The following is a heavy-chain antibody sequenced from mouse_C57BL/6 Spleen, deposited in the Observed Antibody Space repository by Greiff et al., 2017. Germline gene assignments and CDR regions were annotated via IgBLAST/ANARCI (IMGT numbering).Heavy chain of an antibody. D-gene: IGHD2-3*01. V-gene: IGHV1-20*01. Sequence: VQLQQSGPELVKPGDSVKISCKASGYSFTGHSMNWVMQSHGKSLEWIGRINPYNGDTFYNQKFKGKATLTVDKSSSTAHMELRSLTSEDSAVYYCARSWLLRGWYFDVWGTGTTVTVSS. CDR1: GYSFTGHS. CDR3: ARSWLLRGWYFDV. CDR2: INPYNGDT. J-gene: IGHJ1*03.